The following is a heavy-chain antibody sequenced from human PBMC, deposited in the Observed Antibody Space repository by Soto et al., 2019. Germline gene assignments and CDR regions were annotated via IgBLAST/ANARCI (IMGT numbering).Heavy chain of an antibody. V-gene: IGHV3-74*01. CDR1: GFTFSSYW. CDR2: INSDGSST. Sequence: GGSLRLSCAASGFTFSSYWMHWVRQAPGKGLVWVSRINSDGSSTSYADSVKGRFTISRDNAKNTLYLQMNSLRAEDTAVYYCAIRASYYDSSGYIDYWGQGTLVTVSS. J-gene: IGHJ4*02. CDR3: AIRASYYDSSGYIDY. D-gene: IGHD3-22*01.